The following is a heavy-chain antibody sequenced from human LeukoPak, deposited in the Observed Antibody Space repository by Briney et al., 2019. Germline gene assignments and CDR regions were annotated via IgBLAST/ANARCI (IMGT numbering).Heavy chain of an antibody. V-gene: IGHV1-69*13. J-gene: IGHJ3*02. CDR1: GGTFSSYA. CDR2: IIPIFGTA. Sequence: GASVKVSCKASGGTFSSYAISWLRQAPGQGLEGMGVIIPIFGTANYAQKFQGRVTITADESTSTAYMELSSLRSEDTAVYYCARDFAGYCSSTSCEGVGEAFDIWGQGTMVTVSS. CDR3: ARDFAGYCSSTSCEGVGEAFDI. D-gene: IGHD2-2*01.